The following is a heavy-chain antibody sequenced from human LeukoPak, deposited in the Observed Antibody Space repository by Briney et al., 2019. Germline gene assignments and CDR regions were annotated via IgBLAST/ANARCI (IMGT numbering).Heavy chain of an antibody. Sequence: ASVKVSCKVSGYTLTQLSVHWVRQAPGKGLEWMGGFDVEDGEIIYAQKFQGRVTMTEDTSTDTAYMELSSLRSEDTAVYYCARGSGRGWLKNDYWGQGTLVTVSS. CDR1: GYTLTQLS. V-gene: IGHV1-24*01. D-gene: IGHD6-19*01. J-gene: IGHJ4*02. CDR2: FDVEDGEI. CDR3: ARGSGRGWLKNDY.